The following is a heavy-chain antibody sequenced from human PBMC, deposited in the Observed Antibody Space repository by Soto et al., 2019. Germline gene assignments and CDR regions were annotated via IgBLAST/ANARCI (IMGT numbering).Heavy chain of an antibody. Sequence: GGSLRLSCAASGFTFSRYEMNWVRQAPGKGLKWISYISTSGSTIYYADSVKGRFTISRDNAKNSLYLQMNSLRAEDTAVYYCARELAAAGSFDYWGQGTLVTVSS. J-gene: IGHJ4*02. V-gene: IGHV3-48*03. CDR1: GFTFSRYE. D-gene: IGHD6-13*01. CDR2: ISTSGSTI. CDR3: ARELAAAGSFDY.